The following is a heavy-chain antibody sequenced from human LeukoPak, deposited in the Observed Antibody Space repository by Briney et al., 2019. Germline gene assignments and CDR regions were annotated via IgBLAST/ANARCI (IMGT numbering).Heavy chain of an antibody. CDR1: GFTFSSYA. D-gene: IGHD3/OR15-3a*01. V-gene: IGHV3-23*01. J-gene: IGHJ4*02. Sequence: GGSLRLSCVASGFTFSSYAMSWVRQAPGKGLEWVSAITGSGGSRYYTDSVKGRFTISRDNSKNTLYLQMNSLRAEDTALYYCAKLWTGPFDYWGQGTLVTVSS. CDR3: AKLWTGPFDY. CDR2: ITGSGGSR.